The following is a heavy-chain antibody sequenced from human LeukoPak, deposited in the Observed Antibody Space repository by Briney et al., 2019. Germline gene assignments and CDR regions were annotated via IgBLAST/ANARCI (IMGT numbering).Heavy chain of an antibody. D-gene: IGHD5-12*01. CDR1: GFTFSSYS. J-gene: IGHJ6*03. Sequence: PGGSLRLSCAASGFTFSSYSMNWVRQAPGKGLEWVSSISSSSSYIYYADSVKGRFTISRDNAKNSLYLQMNSLRAEDTAVYYCARDRGYSGSREYYYYMDVWGKGTTVTVSS. CDR3: ARDRGYSGSREYYYYMDV. V-gene: IGHV3-21*01. CDR2: ISSSSSYI.